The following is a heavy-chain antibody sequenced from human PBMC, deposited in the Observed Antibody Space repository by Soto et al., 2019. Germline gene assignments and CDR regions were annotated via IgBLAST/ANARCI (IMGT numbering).Heavy chain of an antibody. V-gene: IGHV3-23*01. J-gene: IGHJ4*02. CDR2: ISGSGGSK. CDR1: GFTFSIYA. Sequence: EVQLLESGGGLVQPGGSLRLSCAAAGFTFSIYAMSWVRQAPGKGLEWVSAISGSGGSKYYADSVKGRVTISRDNSKNTLYLQMNSLRADDTAVYYCAKATRGGAATLIRDYWGQGTLVTVSS. D-gene: IGHD6-13*01. CDR3: AKATRGGAATLIRDY.